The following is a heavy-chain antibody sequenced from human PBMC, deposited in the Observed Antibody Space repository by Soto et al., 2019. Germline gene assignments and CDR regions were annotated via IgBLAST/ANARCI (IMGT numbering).Heavy chain of an antibody. D-gene: IGHD3-10*01. CDR3: ARVGGFGATTIDY. J-gene: IGHJ4*02. CDR2: IYYSGST. CDR1: GGSISSYY. V-gene: IGHV4-59*08. Sequence: SETLSLTCTVSGGSISSYYWSWIRQPPGKGLEWIGYIYYSGSTYYNPSLKSRVTISVDTSKNQFSLKLSFVTAADTAVYYCARVGGFGATTIDYWGQGTLVTVSS.